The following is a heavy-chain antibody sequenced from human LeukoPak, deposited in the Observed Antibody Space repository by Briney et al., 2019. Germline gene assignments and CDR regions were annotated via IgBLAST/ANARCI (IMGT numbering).Heavy chain of an antibody. CDR3: VREAAATLFDY. CDR1: GFTFSSYW. CDR2: ISSGSRDI. D-gene: IGHD1-26*01. J-gene: IGHJ4*02. Sequence: GGSLRLSCAASGFTFSSYWMSWVRQAPGKGLEWVAAISSGSRDIFYADSVKGRFSISRDNTHNSLSLRMNSLGAEDTAVYYCVREAAATLFDYWGQGTLVTVSS. V-gene: IGHV3-21*01.